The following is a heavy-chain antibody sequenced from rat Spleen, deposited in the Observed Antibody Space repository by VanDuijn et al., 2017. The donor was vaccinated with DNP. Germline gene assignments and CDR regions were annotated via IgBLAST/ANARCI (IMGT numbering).Heavy chain of an antibody. CDR3: ATSPGPNWFAY. CDR2: ISYGGDTA. D-gene: IGHD1-4*01. CDR1: GFTFSSYW. Sequence: EVQLVETGGGLVQPGRSLKLSCVASGFTFSSYWMYWIRQAPGKGLEWVASISYGGDTAYYRHSVKGRFTISRDNAKSSLFLQMDSLRSEDTATYYCATSPGPNWFAYWGQGTLVIVSS. J-gene: IGHJ3*01. V-gene: IGHV5-58*01.